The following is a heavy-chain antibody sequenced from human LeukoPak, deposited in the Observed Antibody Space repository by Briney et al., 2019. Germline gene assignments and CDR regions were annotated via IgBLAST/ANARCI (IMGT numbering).Heavy chain of an antibody. CDR2: INQSGST. V-gene: IGHV4-34*01. Sequence: SETLSLTCAVFGESFRGYYWSWIRQSPGKGLEWIGEINQSGSTNYNPSLKSRVTTSVDTSKNQFSLKLSSVTAADTAVYYCARRRAYSSAWPHWHSDLWGRGTPVTVSS. D-gene: IGHD6-19*01. CDR3: ARRRAYSSAWPHWHSDL. J-gene: IGHJ2*01. CDR1: GESFRGYY.